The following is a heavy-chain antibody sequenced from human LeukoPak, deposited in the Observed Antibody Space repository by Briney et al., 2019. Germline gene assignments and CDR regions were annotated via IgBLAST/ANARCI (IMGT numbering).Heavy chain of an antibody. CDR1: GGSISGSC. D-gene: IGHD3-10*01. V-gene: IGHV4-59*01. J-gene: IGHJ6*04. CDR2: TYFSGNT. Sequence: PSETLSLTSTVPGGSISGSCWSWIRQPPGNGLGWSGYTYFSGNTNYNPSLKSRATTSVDASKNQFALKLSSVTAADTAVYYCARDRVTMVRGVPSGMDVWGKGTTVTVSS. CDR3: ARDRVTMVRGVPSGMDV.